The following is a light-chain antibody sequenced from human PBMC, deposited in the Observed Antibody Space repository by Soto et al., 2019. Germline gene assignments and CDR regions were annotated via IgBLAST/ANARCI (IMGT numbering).Light chain of an antibody. CDR3: GTWDGSLSAVV. J-gene: IGLJ2*01. Sequence: QSVLTQPPSVSAAPGQKVTISCSGSSSNIGNNYVTWYQQVPGTAPKFLIYDNNKRPSGIPDRFSGSKSGTSATLGITGLQTGDEADYYCGTWDGSLSAVVFGGGTKLTVL. V-gene: IGLV1-51*01. CDR1: SSNIGNNY. CDR2: DNN.